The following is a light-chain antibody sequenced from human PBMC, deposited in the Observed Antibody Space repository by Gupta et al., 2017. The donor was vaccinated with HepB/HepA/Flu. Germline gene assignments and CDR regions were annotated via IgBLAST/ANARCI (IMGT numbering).Light chain of an antibody. V-gene: IGLV2-18*02. CDR2: EVS. CDR3: SSYTSSSTFV. CDR1: SSDVGSYNR. J-gene: IGLJ1*01. Sequence: QSALTQPPSVSGSPGQSVTISCTGTSSDVGSYNRVSWYQQPPGTAPKLMIYEVSHRPAGVPGRFSGSKAGNTASLTISGLQAEDAADYYCSSYTSSSTFVFGTGTKVTVL.